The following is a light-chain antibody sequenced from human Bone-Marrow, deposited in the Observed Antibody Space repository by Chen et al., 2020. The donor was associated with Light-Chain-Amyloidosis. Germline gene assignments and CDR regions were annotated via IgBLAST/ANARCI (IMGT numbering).Light chain of an antibody. Sequence: SYELTQPPSVSVSPGQTARITCSGDDLPTKYAYWYQQKPGQAPVLVIHRDTERPAGISERFSGSSSGTTATLTISGVQAEDEGDYHCQSADSSGTYEVIFGGGTKLTVL. CDR1: DLPTKY. CDR2: RDT. J-gene: IGLJ2*01. CDR3: QSADSSGTYEVI. V-gene: IGLV3-25*03.